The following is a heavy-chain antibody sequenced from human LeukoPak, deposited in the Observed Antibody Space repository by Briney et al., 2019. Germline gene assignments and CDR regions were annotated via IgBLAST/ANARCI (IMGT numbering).Heavy chain of an antibody. D-gene: IGHD3-10*02. Sequence: GGSLRLSCAASGFTFGNYGMTWVRQAPGEGLEWVSDITTSGVHTFYTDSVKGRFTISRDNSKDTVYLQMDNLRGEDTAVYYCAKSVRAYTVDVRWFIDYWGQGALVTVSS. CDR1: GFTFGNYG. J-gene: IGHJ4*02. CDR3: AKSVRAYTVDVRWFIDY. CDR2: ITTSGVHT. V-gene: IGHV3-23*01.